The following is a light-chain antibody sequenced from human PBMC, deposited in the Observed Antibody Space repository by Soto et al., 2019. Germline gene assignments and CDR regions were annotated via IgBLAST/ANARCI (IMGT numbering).Light chain of an antibody. Sequence: EIVMTQSPATLSVSPGERVTLSCRASQSVGSNLVWYQQKPGQAPRLLIYGASTRATGIPARFSGSGSGTEFTLTISGLQSEDFAVYYCQQCDNWLRTFGQGTKVEIK. CDR1: QSVGSN. J-gene: IGKJ1*01. V-gene: IGKV3-15*01. CDR2: GAS. CDR3: QQCDNWLRT.